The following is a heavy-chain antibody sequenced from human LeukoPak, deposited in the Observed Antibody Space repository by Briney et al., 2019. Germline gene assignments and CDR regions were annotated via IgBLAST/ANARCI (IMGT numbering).Heavy chain of an antibody. CDR1: GYTFTSYG. J-gene: IGHJ3*02. CDR2: ISAYNGNT. Sequence: ASVKVSCKASGYTFTSYGISWVRQAPGQGLEWMGWISAYNGNTNYAQKLQGRVTMTTDTSTSTAYMELRSLRSDDTAVYYCARVDCNSTSCYRLNAFGAFDIWGQGTMVTVSS. V-gene: IGHV1-18*01. CDR3: ARVDCNSTSCYRLNAFGAFDI. D-gene: IGHD2-2*01.